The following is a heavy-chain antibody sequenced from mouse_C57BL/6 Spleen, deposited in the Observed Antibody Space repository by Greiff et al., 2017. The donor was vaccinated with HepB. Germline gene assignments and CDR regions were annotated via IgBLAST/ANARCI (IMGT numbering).Heavy chain of an antibody. J-gene: IGHJ2*01. Sequence: QVQLKQPGAELVKPGASVKLSCKASGYTFTSYWMHWVKQRPGQGLEWIGMIHPNSGSTNYNEKFKSKATLTVDKSSSTAYMQLSSLTSEDSAVYYCATFTTVVATGFDYWGQGTTLTVSS. D-gene: IGHD1-1*01. CDR2: IHPNSGST. CDR3: ATFTTVVATGFDY. V-gene: IGHV1-64*01. CDR1: GYTFTSYW.